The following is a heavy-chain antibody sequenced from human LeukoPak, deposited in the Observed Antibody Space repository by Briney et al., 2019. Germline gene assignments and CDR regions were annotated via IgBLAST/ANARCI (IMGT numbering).Heavy chain of an antibody. CDR3: ARGYQLRYMDV. Sequence: GGSLRLSCAASAFTLSSYSMNWVRQAPGKGLEWTSYISGSSSTIYYADSVKGRFTISRDNAKNSLYLQMNSLRAEDTAVYYCARGYQLRYMDVWGKGTTVTVSS. CDR2: ISGSSSTI. V-gene: IGHV3-48*04. CDR1: AFTLSSYS. J-gene: IGHJ6*03. D-gene: IGHD2-2*01.